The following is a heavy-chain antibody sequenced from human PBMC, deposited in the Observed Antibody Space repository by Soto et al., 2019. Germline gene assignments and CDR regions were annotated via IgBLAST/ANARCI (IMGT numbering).Heavy chain of an antibody. D-gene: IGHD3-3*01. J-gene: IGHJ3*02. CDR3: ARPEADFWRRASRGIDAFDI. V-gene: IGHV1-69*06. Sequence: SVKVSCKASGGTFSSYAISWVRQAPGQGLEWMGGIIPIFGTANYAQKFQGRVTITADKSTSTAYMELSSLRSEDTAVYYCARPEADFWRRASRGIDAFDIWGQGTMVTVSS. CDR2: IIPIFGTA. CDR1: GGTFSSYA.